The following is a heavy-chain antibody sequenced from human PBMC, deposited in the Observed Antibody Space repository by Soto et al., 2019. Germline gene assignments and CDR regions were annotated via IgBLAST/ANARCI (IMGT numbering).Heavy chain of an antibody. CDR1: GGSFSGYY. V-gene: IGHV4-34*01. D-gene: IGHD5-12*01. J-gene: IGHJ5*02. Sequence: PSETLSLTCAVYGGSFSGYYWSWIRQPPGKGLEWIGEINHSGSTNYNPSLKSRVTISVGTSKNQFSLKLSSVTAADTAVYYCACYVEMATINLSWFDPWGQGTLVTVSS. CDR3: ACYVEMATINLSWFDP. CDR2: INHSGST.